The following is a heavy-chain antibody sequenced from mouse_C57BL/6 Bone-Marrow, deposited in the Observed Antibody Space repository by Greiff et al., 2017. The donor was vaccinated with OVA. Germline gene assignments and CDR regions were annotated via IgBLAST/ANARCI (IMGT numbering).Heavy chain of an antibody. V-gene: IGHV1-5*01. Sequence: EVQLQQSGTVLARPGASVKMSCKTSGYTFTSYWMHWVKQRHGQGLEWIGAIYPGNSDTSYNQKFKGKAKLTAVTSASTAYMELSSLTNEDSAVYYCTRYPYYSNYGYYAMDYWGQGTSVTVSS. D-gene: IGHD2-5*01. CDR3: TRYPYYSNYGYYAMDY. CDR2: IYPGNSDT. J-gene: IGHJ4*01. CDR1: GYTFTSYW.